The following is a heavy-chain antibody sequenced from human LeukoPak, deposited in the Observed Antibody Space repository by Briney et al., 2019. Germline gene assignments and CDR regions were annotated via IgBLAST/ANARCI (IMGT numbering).Heavy chain of an antibody. CDR2: ITASGAGT. CDR1: GFRFSSYA. D-gene: IGHD1-26*01. CDR3: AKDDSGIYPNWFDP. Sequence: GGSLRLSCAASGFRFSSYAMNWVRQAPGKGLEWVSVITASGAGTYYADSVKGRFTMSRDNSKNPLYLQMNSLRAGDTAVYYCAKDDSGIYPNWFDPWGQGTLVTVSS. J-gene: IGHJ5*02. V-gene: IGHV3-23*01.